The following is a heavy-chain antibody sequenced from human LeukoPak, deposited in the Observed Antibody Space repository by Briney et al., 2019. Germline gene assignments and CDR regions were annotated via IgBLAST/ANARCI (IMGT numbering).Heavy chain of an antibody. CDR3: ARVLHGSGSDYFDY. CDR1: GFTVSSNY. CDR2: IYSGGST. Sequence: GGSLRLSCAASGFTVSSNYMSWVRQAPGKGLEWVSLIYSGGSTYYADSVKGRFTISRDNSKNTLYFQMNSLRAEDTAVYYSARVLHGSGSDYFDYWGQGILVTVSS. D-gene: IGHD3-10*01. V-gene: IGHV3-53*01. J-gene: IGHJ4*02.